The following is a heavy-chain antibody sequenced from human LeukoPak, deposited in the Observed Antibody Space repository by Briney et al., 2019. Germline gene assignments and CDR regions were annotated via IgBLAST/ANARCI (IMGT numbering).Heavy chain of an antibody. D-gene: IGHD3-16*02. V-gene: IGHV3-23*01. CDR1: GFAFNSFA. CDR2: ISNSDGSS. J-gene: IGHJ4*02. Sequence: GGSLRLSCAASGFAFNSFAMNWVRQAPGKGLEWVSSISNSDGSSHYADFVKGRFTISRDNSKNTLHLQMNSLRAEDTAVYYFAKSLGVGGYTRYKGFDQWGQGTLVTVSS. CDR3: AKSLGVGGYTRYKGFDQ.